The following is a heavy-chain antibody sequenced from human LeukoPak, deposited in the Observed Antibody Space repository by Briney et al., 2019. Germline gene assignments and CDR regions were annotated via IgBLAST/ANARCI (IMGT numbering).Heavy chain of an antibody. CDR2: IYSGGST. V-gene: IGHV3-53*01. Sequence: PGGSLRLSCAASGFTVSSNYMSWVRQAPGKGLEWVSVIYSGGSTYYADSVKGRFTISRDNSKNTLYLQMNSLRAEDTAVYYCARDTDSYYYDSSGFSFDPWGQGTLVTVSS. J-gene: IGHJ5*02. D-gene: IGHD3-22*01. CDR3: ARDTDSYYYDSSGFSFDP. CDR1: GFTVSSNY.